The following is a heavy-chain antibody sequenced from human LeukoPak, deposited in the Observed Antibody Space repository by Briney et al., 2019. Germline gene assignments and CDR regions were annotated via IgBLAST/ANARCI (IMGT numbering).Heavy chain of an antibody. D-gene: IGHD6-6*01. J-gene: IGHJ4*02. Sequence: PSEALSLTCTVSGGSVSSNYWSWIRQPAGKGLQWIGYVHNSGNTNYNPSLKSRVTISVDTSKNQFSLKVSSVTAADTAVYYCARFGGSSSRQLDSWGQGTLVTVSS. V-gene: IGHV4-59*02. CDR3: ARFGGSSSRQLDS. CDR2: VHNSGNT. CDR1: GGSVSSNY.